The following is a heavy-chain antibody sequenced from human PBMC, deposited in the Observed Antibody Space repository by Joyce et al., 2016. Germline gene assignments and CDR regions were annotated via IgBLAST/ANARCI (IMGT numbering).Heavy chain of an antibody. Sequence: EVQLVESGGGLVQPGRSLRLSCAASGFTFDVYAMHWVRQGPGKGLEWVSGMSWNSGSIGYADSVKGRFTISRDNAKNSLYLQMNSLRAEDTALYYCAKDARSGYSSGWYDYWGQGTLVTVSS. D-gene: IGHD6-19*01. CDR2: MSWNSGSI. CDR1: GFTFDVYA. J-gene: IGHJ4*02. V-gene: IGHV3-9*01. CDR3: AKDARSGYSSGWYDY.